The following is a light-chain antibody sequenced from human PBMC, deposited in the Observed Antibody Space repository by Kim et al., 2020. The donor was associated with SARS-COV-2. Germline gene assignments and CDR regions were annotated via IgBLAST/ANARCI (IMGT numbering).Light chain of an antibody. CDR1: QDISNS. Sequence: DIQMTQSPSSLSASVGDRVTITCQASQDISNSLNWYQQKSGKAPKFLIYGASNLEPGVPSKFSGSGSGTDFTLTISSLQPEDVGTYYCQQYDNLPFTFGQGTKLEI. J-gene: IGKJ2*01. CDR2: GAS. V-gene: IGKV1-33*01. CDR3: QQYDNLPFT.